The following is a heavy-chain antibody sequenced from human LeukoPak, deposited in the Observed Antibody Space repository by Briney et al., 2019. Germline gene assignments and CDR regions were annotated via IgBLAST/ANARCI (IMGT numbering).Heavy chain of an antibody. Sequence: GGSLRLSCAASGFTFSSYAMHWVRQAPGKGLEWVSSISSSSSYIYYADSVKGRFTISRDNAKNSLYLQMNSLRAEDTAVYYCARGSSGWLDDAFDIWGQGTMVTVSS. D-gene: IGHD6-19*01. CDR1: GFTFSSYA. CDR2: ISSSSSYI. CDR3: ARGSSGWLDDAFDI. J-gene: IGHJ3*02. V-gene: IGHV3-21*01.